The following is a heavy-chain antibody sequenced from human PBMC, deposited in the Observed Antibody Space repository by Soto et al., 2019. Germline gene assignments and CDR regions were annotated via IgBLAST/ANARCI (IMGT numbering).Heavy chain of an antibody. Sequence: GGSLRLSCAASGFTFSSYWMHWVRQAPGKGLVWVSRINSDGSSTSYADSVKGRFTISRDNAKNTLYLQMNSLRAEDTAVYYCCGSSVEYYYYGMDVSGQGTMVTVSS. CDR3: CGSSVEYYYYGMDV. CDR1: GFTFSSYW. J-gene: IGHJ6*02. D-gene: IGHD6-6*01. V-gene: IGHV3-74*01. CDR2: INSDGSST.